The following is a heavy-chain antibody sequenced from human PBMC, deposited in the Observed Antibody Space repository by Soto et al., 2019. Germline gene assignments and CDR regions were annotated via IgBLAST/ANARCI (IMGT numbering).Heavy chain of an antibody. D-gene: IGHD3-3*01. Sequence: QVQLVESGGGVVQPGRSLRLSCAASGFTFSSYGMHWVRQAPGKGLEWVAVISYDGSNKYYADSVKGRFTISRDNSKNTLYLQMNSLRAEDTAVYYCAKDLNQLRFLEWLDFDYWGQGTLVTVSS. CDR2: ISYDGSNK. J-gene: IGHJ4*02. CDR1: GFTFSSYG. CDR3: AKDLNQLRFLEWLDFDY. V-gene: IGHV3-30*18.